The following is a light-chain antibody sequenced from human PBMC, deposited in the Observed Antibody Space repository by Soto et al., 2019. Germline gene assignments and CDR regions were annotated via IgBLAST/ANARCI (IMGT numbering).Light chain of an antibody. J-gene: IGLJ1*01. V-gene: IGLV1-51*01. CDR3: ATWDSSLAAYV. CDR1: TSNIANNY. CDR2: DNS. Sequence: QSVLTQPPSVSAAPGQTVTISCSGGTSNIANNYVSWYQHLPGAAPKLLIYDNSRRPSGIPDRFSGSRSGASATLGISGLQTGDEADYYCATWDSSLAAYVFGAGTKLTVL.